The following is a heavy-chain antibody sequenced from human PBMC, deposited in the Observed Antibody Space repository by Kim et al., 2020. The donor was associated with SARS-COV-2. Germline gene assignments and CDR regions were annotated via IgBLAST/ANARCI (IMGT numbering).Heavy chain of an antibody. CDR1: GFTFSSYW. J-gene: IGHJ4*02. Sequence: GGSLRLSCAASGFTFSSYWMSWVRQAPGKGLEWVANINQDGSEKYSVDSVKGRFTISRDNAENSLYLQMNSLRADDTAVYYCARGGISGYDWYFDYWGQGTLVTVSS. CDR3: ARGGISGYDWYFDY. CDR2: INQDGSEK. D-gene: IGHD5-12*01. V-gene: IGHV3-7*03.